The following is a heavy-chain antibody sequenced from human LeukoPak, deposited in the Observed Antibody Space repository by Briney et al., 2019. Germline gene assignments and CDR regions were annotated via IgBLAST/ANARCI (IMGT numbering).Heavy chain of an antibody. V-gene: IGHV4-59*08. CDR2: IYYSGST. Sequence: SETLSLTCTVSGGSISSYYWSWIRQPPGKGMEWIGYIYYSGSTNYNPSLKSRVTISVDTSKNQFSLKLSSVTAADTAVYYCARGILPAPVPYSSSWYGEDPFDYWGQGTLVTVSS. J-gene: IGHJ4*02. CDR3: ARGILPAPVPYSSSWYGEDPFDY. D-gene: IGHD6-13*01. CDR1: GGSISSYY.